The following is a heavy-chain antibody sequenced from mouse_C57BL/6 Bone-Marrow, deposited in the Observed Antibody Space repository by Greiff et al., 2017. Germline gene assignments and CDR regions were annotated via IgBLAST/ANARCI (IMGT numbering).Heavy chain of an antibody. CDR3: ARGVYYKGGYFDY. V-gene: IGHV1-54*01. CDR2: INPGSGGT. Sequence: QVQLKQSGAELVRPGTSVTVSCKASGYAFTNYLIEWVKQRPGHGLEWIGVINPGSGGTNYNEKFKGKATLTADKSSSTAYMQLSSLTSEDSAVYCCARGVYYKGGYFDYWGQGTTLTVSS. D-gene: IGHD2-1*01. CDR1: GYAFTNYL. J-gene: IGHJ2*01.